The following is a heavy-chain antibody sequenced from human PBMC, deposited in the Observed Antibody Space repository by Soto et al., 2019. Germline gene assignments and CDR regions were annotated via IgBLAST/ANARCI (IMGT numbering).Heavy chain of an antibody. V-gene: IGHV4-59*01. CDR1: GGTISSYD. J-gene: IGHJ3*02. CDR3: ARALILTGYYIHDAFDI. CDR2: IYYSGST. Sequence: SETLSLTCPVSGGTISSYDWSWIRQPPGKGLEWIGYIYYSGSTNYNPSLKSRVTISVDTSKNQFSLKLSSVTAADTAVYYCARALILTGYYIHDAFDIWGQGTMVTVSS. D-gene: IGHD3-9*01.